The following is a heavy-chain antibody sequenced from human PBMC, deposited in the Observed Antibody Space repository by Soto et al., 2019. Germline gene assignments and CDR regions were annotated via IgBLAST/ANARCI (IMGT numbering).Heavy chain of an antibody. CDR2: IIPIFGTA. V-gene: IGHV1-69*13. D-gene: IGHD6-13*01. Sequence: SVKVSCKASGGTFSSYAISWVRQAPGQGLEWMGGIIPIFGTANYAQKFQGRVTITADESTSTAYMELSSLRSEDTAVYYCARGGGRIAAAGCFDYWGQGTLVTVSS. J-gene: IGHJ4*02. CDR3: ARGGGRIAAAGCFDY. CDR1: GGTFSSYA.